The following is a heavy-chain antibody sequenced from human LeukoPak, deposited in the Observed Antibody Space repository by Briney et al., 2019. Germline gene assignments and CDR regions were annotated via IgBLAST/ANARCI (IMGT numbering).Heavy chain of an antibody. V-gene: IGHV3-21*01. D-gene: IGHD3-22*01. Sequence: GGSLRLSCAASGFTFSSYSMNWVRQAPGKGLEWVSSISSSSSYIYYADSVKGRFTISRDNAKNSLYPQMNSLRAEDTAVYYCQSSGSLEHWYFDLWGRGTLVTVSS. CDR2: ISSSSSYI. J-gene: IGHJ2*01. CDR1: GFTFSSYS. CDR3: QSSGSLEHWYFDL.